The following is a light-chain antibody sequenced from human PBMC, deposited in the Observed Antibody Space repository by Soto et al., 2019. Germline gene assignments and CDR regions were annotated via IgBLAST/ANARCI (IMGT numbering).Light chain of an antibody. CDR3: SSYAGTNDPFV. Sequence: QSALTQPPSASGSPGQSITISCSGTSSDIGGYNYVSWYQQCPGKAPKLMIYEVTKRPSGVPDRFSGSKSGDTASLTVSGLQAEDEADYYCSSYAGTNDPFVFGTGTKLTVL. CDR1: SSDIGGYNY. CDR2: EVT. J-gene: IGLJ1*01. V-gene: IGLV2-8*01.